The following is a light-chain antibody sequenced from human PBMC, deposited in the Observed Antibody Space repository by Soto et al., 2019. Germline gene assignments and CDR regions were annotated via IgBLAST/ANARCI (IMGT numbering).Light chain of an antibody. CDR3: QQYDSLPIS. CDR2: GAS. Sequence: DIQMTQSPSPLSASVGDRVTITCQASQDISDYLNWYQQKPGKAPNLLIYGASHLETGVTSRFSGSGSATDFSLTISSLQPEDFATYYCQQYDSLPISFGQGTRLDFK. V-gene: IGKV1-33*01. CDR1: QDISDY. J-gene: IGKJ5*01.